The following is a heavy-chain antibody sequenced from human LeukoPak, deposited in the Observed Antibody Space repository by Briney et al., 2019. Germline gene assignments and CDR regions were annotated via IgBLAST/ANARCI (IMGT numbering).Heavy chain of an antibody. CDR1: GYSISGGYY. Sequence: SETLSLTCTVSGYSISGGYYWGWIRQPPGKGLEWIGSISHSGSTYYNPSLKSRVTISVDTSKNQFSLKLSSVTAADTAVYYCARANYYDTSGYSRGAFDIWGQGTRVTVSS. V-gene: IGHV4-38-2*02. CDR2: ISHSGST. CDR3: ARANYYDTSGYSRGAFDI. J-gene: IGHJ3*02. D-gene: IGHD3-22*01.